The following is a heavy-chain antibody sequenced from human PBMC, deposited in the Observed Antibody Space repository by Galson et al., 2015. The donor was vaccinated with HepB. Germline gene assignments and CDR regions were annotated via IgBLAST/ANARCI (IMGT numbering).Heavy chain of an antibody. CDR2: IIGSGGST. D-gene: IGHD4-17*01. CDR3: AKMGSYGDYDFDP. CDR1: GFTFRNYV. Sequence: SLRLSCAVSGFTFRNYVMTWVRQAPGKGLEWVSSIIGSGGSTFYADSVKGRFTISRDNPKNMLFLQMNGLRVEDTAVYYCAKMGSYGDYDFDPWGQGTLVTVSS. V-gene: IGHV3-23*01. J-gene: IGHJ5*02.